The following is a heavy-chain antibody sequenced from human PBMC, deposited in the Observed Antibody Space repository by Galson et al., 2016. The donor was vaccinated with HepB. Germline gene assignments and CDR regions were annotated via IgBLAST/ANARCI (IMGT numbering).Heavy chain of an antibody. CDR3: ARRKGIVDEIDY. J-gene: IGHJ4*02. CDR2: IDPSDSYT. CDR1: QYSFTSYW. Sequence: QSGAEVKKPGESLRISCKGSQYSFTSYWISWVRQMPGKGLEWMGRIDPSDSYTNYSPSFKGHVTISADKSISTAYLQWSSLKASDTAMYYCARRKGIVDEIDYWGQGTLVTVSS. V-gene: IGHV5-10-1*01. D-gene: IGHD1-26*01.